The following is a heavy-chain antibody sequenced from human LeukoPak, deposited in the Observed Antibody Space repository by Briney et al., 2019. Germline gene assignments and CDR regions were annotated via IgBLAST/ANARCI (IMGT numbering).Heavy chain of an antibody. D-gene: IGHD6-19*01. Sequence: GGSLRLSCAASGFTLSSYAMSWIRQAPGKGLEWVSVISGSGGSTYYADSVKGRFTISRDNSKNTLYLQMNSLRAEDTAVYYCAKRYIAVAGLPLTDWGQGTLVTVSS. CDR1: GFTLSSYA. J-gene: IGHJ4*02. CDR2: ISGSGGST. V-gene: IGHV3-23*01. CDR3: AKRYIAVAGLPLTD.